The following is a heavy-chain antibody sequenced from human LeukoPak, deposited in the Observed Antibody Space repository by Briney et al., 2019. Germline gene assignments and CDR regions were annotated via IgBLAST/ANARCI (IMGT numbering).Heavy chain of an antibody. J-gene: IGHJ4*02. CDR2: IKEDGSAN. V-gene: IGHV3-7*04. Sequence: GGSLRLSCAASGFTFSKSWMSWLRQTPEKGLEWVANIKEDGSANYYVDSVKGRFTISRDNAKNSLYLQMNSLRAEDTAVYYCAKDDEGYYWGQGILVTVSS. CDR1: GFTFSKSW. D-gene: IGHD3-3*01. CDR3: AKDDEGYY.